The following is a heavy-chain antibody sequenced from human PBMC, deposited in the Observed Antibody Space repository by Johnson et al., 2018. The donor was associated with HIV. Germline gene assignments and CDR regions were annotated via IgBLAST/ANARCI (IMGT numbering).Heavy chain of an antibody. V-gene: IGHV3-20*04. CDR1: GFTFDDYG. CDR3: ARDRDSSSWYLAFDI. CDR2: INWNGGRT. Sequence: MLLVESGGGLVRPGGSLRLSCAASGFTFDDYGMSWVRQAPGKGLEWVSGINWNGGRTGYADSVKGRFTISRDNAKNSQYLQMNSLRAEDTAFYYCARDRDSSSWYLAFDIWGQVTMVTVSS. D-gene: IGHD6-13*01. J-gene: IGHJ3*02.